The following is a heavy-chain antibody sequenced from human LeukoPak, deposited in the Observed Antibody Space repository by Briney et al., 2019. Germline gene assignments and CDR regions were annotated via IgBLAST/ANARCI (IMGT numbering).Heavy chain of an antibody. CDR1: GFTFSSYW. J-gene: IGHJ4*02. CDR3: ARFDYDYVWGSYRPFDY. Sequence: PGGSLRLSCAASGFTFSSYWMSWVRQAPGKGLEWVANIKQDGSEKYYVDSVKGPFTISRDNAKNSLYLQMNSLRAEDTAVYYCARFDYDYVWGSYRPFDYWGQGTLVTVSS. V-gene: IGHV3-7*01. D-gene: IGHD3-16*02. CDR2: IKQDGSEK.